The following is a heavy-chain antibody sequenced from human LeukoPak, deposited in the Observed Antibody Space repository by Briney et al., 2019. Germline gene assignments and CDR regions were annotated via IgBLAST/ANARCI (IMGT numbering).Heavy chain of an antibody. CDR1: GGSFSGYY. CDR3: ARRLLGYCSGGSCYSGYFQH. V-gene: IGHV4-34*01. J-gene: IGHJ1*01. D-gene: IGHD2-15*01. Sequence: SETLSLTCAVYGGSFSGYYWSWIRQPPGKGREWIGEINHSGSTNSNPSLKSRVTISVDTSKNQFSLKLSSVTAADTAMYYCARRLLGYCSGGSCYSGYFQHWGQGTLVTVSS. CDR2: INHSGST.